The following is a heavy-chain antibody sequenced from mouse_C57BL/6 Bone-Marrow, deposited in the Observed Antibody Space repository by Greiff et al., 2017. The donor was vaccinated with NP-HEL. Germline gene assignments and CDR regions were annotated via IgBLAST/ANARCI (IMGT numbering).Heavy chain of an antibody. J-gene: IGHJ3*01. Sequence: QVQLKESGAELARPGASVKLSCKASGYTFTSYGISWVKQRTGQGLEWIGEIYPRSGNTYYNEKFKGKATLTADKSSSTAYMALRSLTSEDSAVYFCARERAYYDYDWFAYWGQGTLVTVSA. CDR1: GYTFTSYG. D-gene: IGHD2-4*01. CDR3: ARERAYYDYDWFAY. CDR2: IYPRSGNT. V-gene: IGHV1-81*01.